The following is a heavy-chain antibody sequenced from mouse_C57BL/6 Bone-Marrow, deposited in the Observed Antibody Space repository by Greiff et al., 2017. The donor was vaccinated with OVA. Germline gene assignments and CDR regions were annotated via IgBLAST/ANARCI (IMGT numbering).Heavy chain of an antibody. Sequence: QVQLQQSGAELVKPGASVKISCKASGYAFSSYWMNWVKRRPGKGLEWIGQIYPGDGDTNYNGKFKGKATLTADKSSSTAYMQLSSLTSEDSAVYFCARGEDGSSYDDWGQGTTLTVSS. J-gene: IGHJ2*01. CDR3: ARGEDGSSYDD. CDR2: IYPGDGDT. D-gene: IGHD1-1*01. V-gene: IGHV1-80*01. CDR1: GYAFSSYW.